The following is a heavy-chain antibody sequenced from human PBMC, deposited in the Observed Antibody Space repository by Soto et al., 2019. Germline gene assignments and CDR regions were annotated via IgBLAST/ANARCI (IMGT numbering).Heavy chain of an antibody. CDR1: GFTFSSYA. CDR3: ASHPIGILTGYSVLKY. J-gene: IGHJ4*02. D-gene: IGHD3-9*01. CDR2: IGDSGRST. Sequence: GGSLRLSCAASGFTFSSYAMSRVRQAPGKGPEWVSAIGDSGRSTYYADSVKGRFTISRDNSRNTLSLQMNSLRAEDTAVYYCASHPIGILTGYSVLKYWGPGTLVTVSS. V-gene: IGHV3-23*01.